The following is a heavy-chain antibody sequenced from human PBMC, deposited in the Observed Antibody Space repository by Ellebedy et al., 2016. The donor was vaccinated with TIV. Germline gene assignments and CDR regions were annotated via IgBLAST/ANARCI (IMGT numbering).Heavy chain of an antibody. D-gene: IGHD2-2*01. CDR1: GGSFSGYY. Sequence: SETLSLTXAVYGGSFSGYYWSWIRQPPGKGLEWIGEINHSGSTNYNPSLKSRVTISVDTSKNQFSLKLSSVTAADTAVYYCARGCSSTSCYFNYYYMDVWGKGTTVTVSS. CDR2: INHSGST. CDR3: ARGCSSTSCYFNYYYMDV. J-gene: IGHJ6*03. V-gene: IGHV4-34*01.